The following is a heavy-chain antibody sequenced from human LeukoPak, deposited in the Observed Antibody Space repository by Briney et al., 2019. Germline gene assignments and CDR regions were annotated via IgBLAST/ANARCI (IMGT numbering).Heavy chain of an antibody. CDR2: INPNSGGT. Sequence: ASVKVSFKASGYTFTGYYMHWVRQAPGQGLEWMGWINPNSGGTNYAQKFQGRVTMTRDTSISTAYMELSRLRSDDTAVYYCARTLSIAAAPGGFDYWGQGTLVAVSS. D-gene: IGHD6-13*01. CDR3: ARTLSIAAAPGGFDY. CDR1: GYTFTGYY. V-gene: IGHV1-2*02. J-gene: IGHJ4*02.